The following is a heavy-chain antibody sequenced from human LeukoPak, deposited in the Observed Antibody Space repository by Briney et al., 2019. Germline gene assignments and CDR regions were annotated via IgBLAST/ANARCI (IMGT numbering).Heavy chain of an antibody. J-gene: IGHJ4*02. CDR2: ISSSSSYT. V-gene: IGHV3-21*01. Sequence: GGSLRLSCAASGFTFSSYSMNWVRQAPGKGLEWVSSISSSSSYTYYADSVKGRFTISRDNAKNSLYLQMNSLRAEDTAVYYCATDIVVVVAEDYWGQGTLVTVSS. CDR1: GFTFSSYS. CDR3: ATDIVVVVAEDY. D-gene: IGHD2-15*01.